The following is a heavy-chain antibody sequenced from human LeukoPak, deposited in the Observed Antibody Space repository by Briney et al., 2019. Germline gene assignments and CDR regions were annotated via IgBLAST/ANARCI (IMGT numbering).Heavy chain of an antibody. Sequence: SQTLSLTCAVSDGSISSGGYSWSRIRQPPGKGLEWIGYIYHSGSTNYNPSLKSRVTISVDTSKNQFSLKLSSVTAADTAVYYCARVQSGSYLFHYYYGMDVWGQGTTVTVSS. J-gene: IGHJ6*02. CDR2: IYHSGST. V-gene: IGHV4-30-2*01. D-gene: IGHD1-26*01. CDR1: DGSISSGGYS. CDR3: ARVQSGSYLFHYYYGMDV.